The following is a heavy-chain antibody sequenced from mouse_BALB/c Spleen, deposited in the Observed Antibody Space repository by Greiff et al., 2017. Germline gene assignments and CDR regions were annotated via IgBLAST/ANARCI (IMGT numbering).Heavy chain of an antibody. D-gene: IGHD2-1*01. Sequence: EVKLVESGPELVKPGASVKISCKASGYSFTGYFMNWVKQRHGKSLEWIGRINPYNGDTFYNQKFKGKATLTVDKSSSTAHMELLSLTSEDSAVYYCGKGNYGLFAYWGQGTLVTVSA. CDR3: GKGNYGLFAY. CDR2: INPYNGDT. V-gene: IGHV1-37*01. CDR1: GYSFTGYF. J-gene: IGHJ3*01.